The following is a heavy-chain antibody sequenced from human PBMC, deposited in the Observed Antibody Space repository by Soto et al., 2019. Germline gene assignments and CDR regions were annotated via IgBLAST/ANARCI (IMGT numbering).Heavy chain of an antibody. Sequence: QVHLQESGPGLVKPSETLSLTCTVSGGPISSYYWSWIRQPPGKGLEWIGYVYYSGSTNYNPSLQSRITISLDTSKRQFSLELTSVTAADTAVYYCATGRVYYGSEYWGQGTMVTVSS. J-gene: IGHJ4*02. CDR1: GGPISSYY. CDR3: ATGRVYYGSEY. V-gene: IGHV4-59*01. D-gene: IGHD3-10*01. CDR2: VYYSGST.